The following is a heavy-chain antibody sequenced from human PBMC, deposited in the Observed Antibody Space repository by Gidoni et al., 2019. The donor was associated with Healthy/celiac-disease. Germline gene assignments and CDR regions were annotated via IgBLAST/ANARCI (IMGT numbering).Heavy chain of an antibody. CDR1: GGSISSGGYY. J-gene: IGHJ5*02. CDR3: ARGLELRRIRTRCNWFDP. Sequence: QVQLQESGPGLVKPSQTLSLTCTVSGGSISSGGYYWSLIRQHPGQGLEWIGYIYYSGSTYYNPALKSRVTISVDTSNNQFSLKLSSVSAAYTAVYYGARGLELRRIRTRCNWFDPWGQGTLVTVSS. CDR2: IYYSGST. D-gene: IGHD1-26*01. V-gene: IGHV4-31*03.